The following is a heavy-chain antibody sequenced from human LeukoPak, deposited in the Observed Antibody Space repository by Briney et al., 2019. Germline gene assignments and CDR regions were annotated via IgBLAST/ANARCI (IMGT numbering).Heavy chain of an antibody. D-gene: IGHD3/OR15-3a*01. V-gene: IGHV3-30*02. Sequence: PGGSLRLSCAASGFTFSNYGMHWVRQAPGKGLEWVSFIRYDGNNKYYADSVQGRFTISRDNSKKTLYLQMNSLRPEDTAVYYCAKDSFRQMLIYHFDDWGQGTLVIVSS. J-gene: IGHJ4*02. CDR3: AKDSFRQMLIYHFDD. CDR2: IRYDGNNK. CDR1: GFTFSNYG.